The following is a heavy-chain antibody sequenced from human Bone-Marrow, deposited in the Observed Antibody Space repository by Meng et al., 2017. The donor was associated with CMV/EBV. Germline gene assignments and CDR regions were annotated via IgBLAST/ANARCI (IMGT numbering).Heavy chain of an antibody. V-gene: IGHV3-30-3*01. CDR2: ISYDGSNK. CDR1: GFTFSNYA. Sequence: GGSLRLSCAASGFTFSNYAMHWVRQAPGKGLEWVAVISYDGSNKYYADSVKGRFTISRDNSKNTLYLQMNSLRAEDTAVYYCARAKYSIAAPSDYWGQGTLVTVSS. J-gene: IGHJ4*02. CDR3: ARAKYSIAAPSDY. D-gene: IGHD6-6*01.